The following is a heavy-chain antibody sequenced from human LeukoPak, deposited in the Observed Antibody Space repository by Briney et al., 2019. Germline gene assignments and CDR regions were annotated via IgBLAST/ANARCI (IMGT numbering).Heavy chain of an antibody. V-gene: IGHV3-53*05. CDR2: IYSGGST. Sequence: PGGSLRLSCAASGFTVSSNYMSWVRQAPGKGLEWVSVIYSGGSTYYADSVKGRFTISRDNSKNTLYLQMNSLRAEDTAVYYCAKEGYSSSSPPGYYYGMDVWGQGTTVTVSS. D-gene: IGHD6-13*01. J-gene: IGHJ6*02. CDR1: GFTVSSNY. CDR3: AKEGYSSSSPPGYYYGMDV.